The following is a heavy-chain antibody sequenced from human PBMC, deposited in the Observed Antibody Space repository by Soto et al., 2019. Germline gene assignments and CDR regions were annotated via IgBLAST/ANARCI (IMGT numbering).Heavy chain of an antibody. Sequence: GGSLRLSCAASGFTFSNDAMSWVRQAPGKGLEWVSAISGSGDNTYYADSVKGRFTISRDNSKNSLYVQMNSLRAEDTAVYYCAKAWHSTSWYSFDYWGQGTLVTVSS. J-gene: IGHJ4*02. CDR2: ISGSGDNT. CDR3: AKAWHSTSWYSFDY. CDR1: GFTFSNDA. D-gene: IGHD6-13*01. V-gene: IGHV3-23*01.